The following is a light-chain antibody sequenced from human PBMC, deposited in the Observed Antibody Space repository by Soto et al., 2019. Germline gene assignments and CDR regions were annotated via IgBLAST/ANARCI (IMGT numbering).Light chain of an antibody. CDR3: QQYANSPVT. Sequence: EIVLTQSPGTLSLSPGERATLSCRASQSVGSTYLAWYQQKPGQAPRLLIYGPSSRAPGIPDRFDGSVSGTDFTLTISRLEPEDCAVYYCQQYANSPVTFGQGTRLEIK. CDR2: GPS. CDR1: QSVGSTY. J-gene: IGKJ5*01. V-gene: IGKV3-20*01.